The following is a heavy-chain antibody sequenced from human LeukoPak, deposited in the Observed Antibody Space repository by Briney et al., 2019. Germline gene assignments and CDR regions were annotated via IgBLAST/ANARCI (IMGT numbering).Heavy chain of an antibody. V-gene: IGHV1-24*01. CDR3: ATVGIYYYGMDV. CDR1: GYTLTDLS. CDR2: FDPEGGET. Sequence: ASVKVSCKVSGYTLTDLSMHWVRQAPGKGLEWMGGFDPEGGETIYAQKFQGRVTMTEDTSTDTAYMELSSLRSEDTAVYYCATVGIYYYGMDVWGQGTTVTVSS. D-gene: IGHD3-10*01. J-gene: IGHJ6*02.